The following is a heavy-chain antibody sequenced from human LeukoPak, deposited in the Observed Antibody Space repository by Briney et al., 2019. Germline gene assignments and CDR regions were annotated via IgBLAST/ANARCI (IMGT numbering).Heavy chain of an antibody. CDR2: IYTSGSP. V-gene: IGHV4-4*07. Sequence: PSETLSLTCTVSGDSISSYYWNWLRQPAGKALQWLGRIYTSGSPNYNPSLKSRVTMSVDTSKNQFSLKLTSVTAADTAVYYCARDSGSRGWLIDYWGQGTLVTVSS. D-gene: IGHD6-19*01. J-gene: IGHJ4*02. CDR1: GDSISSYY. CDR3: ARDSGSRGWLIDY.